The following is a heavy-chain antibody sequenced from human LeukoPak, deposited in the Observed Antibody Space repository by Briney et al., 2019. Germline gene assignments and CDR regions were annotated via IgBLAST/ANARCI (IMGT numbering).Heavy chain of an antibody. D-gene: IGHD3-10*01. J-gene: IGHJ6*03. Sequence: PGGSLRLSCAASGFTFSSYEMNWVRQAPGKGLEWVSYISSSGSTIYYADSVKGRYTISRDNAKNSLYLQMNSLRAEDTAVYYCARGQSGGYYYYYYMDVWGKGTTVTISS. CDR3: ARGQSGGYYYYYYMDV. CDR1: GFTFSSYE. CDR2: ISSSGSTI. V-gene: IGHV3-48*03.